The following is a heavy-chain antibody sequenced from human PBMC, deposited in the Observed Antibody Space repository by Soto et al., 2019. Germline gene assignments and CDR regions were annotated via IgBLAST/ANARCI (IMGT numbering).Heavy chain of an antibody. CDR1: GGSISSGGYY. D-gene: IGHD6-13*01. V-gene: IGHV4-31*03. CDR2: IYYSGST. Sequence: SETLSLTCTVSGGSISSGGYYWSWIRQPPGKGLEWLGYIYYSGSTYYNPSLKSRATISVDTSKNQFPLKLSRVYGAAMAVNYCPRARYSSSRILNWFDPWGQGTLVTVAS. J-gene: IGHJ5*02. CDR3: PRARYSSSRILNWFDP.